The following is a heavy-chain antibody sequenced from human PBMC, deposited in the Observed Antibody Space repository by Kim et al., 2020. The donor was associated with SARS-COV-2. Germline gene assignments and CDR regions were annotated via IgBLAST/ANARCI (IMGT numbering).Heavy chain of an antibody. Sequence: SVAGRFSISRDKSKNTLYLQMNSLRTEDTALYYCVKEAAFTTIVVDYYFDYWGQGTLVTVSS. V-gene: IGHV3-30*02. J-gene: IGHJ4*02. D-gene: IGHD3-22*01. CDR3: VKEAAFTTIVVDYYFDY.